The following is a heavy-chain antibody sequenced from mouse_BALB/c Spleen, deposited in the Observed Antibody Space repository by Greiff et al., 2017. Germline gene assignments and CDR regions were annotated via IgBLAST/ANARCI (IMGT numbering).Heavy chain of an antibody. CDR1: GFSLTGYG. J-gene: IGHJ1*01. CDR3: ARDDYYGSSYLYFDV. D-gene: IGHD1-1*01. Sequence: VKLMESGPGLVAPSQSLSITCTVSGFSLTGYGVNWVRQPPGKGLEWLGMIWGDGSTDYNSALKSRLSISKDNSKSQVFLKMNSLQTDDTARYYCARDDYYGSSYLYFDVWGAGTTVTVSS. V-gene: IGHV2-6-7*01. CDR2: IWGDGST.